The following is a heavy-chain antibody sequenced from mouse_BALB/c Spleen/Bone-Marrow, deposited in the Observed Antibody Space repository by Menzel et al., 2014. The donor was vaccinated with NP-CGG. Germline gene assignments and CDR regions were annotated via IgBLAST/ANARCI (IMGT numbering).Heavy chain of an antibody. V-gene: IGHV1-7*01. J-gene: IGHJ2*01. Sequence: VQLQQSGAELAKPGASVKMSCKASGYTFTNYWMHWVKQRPGQGLEWIGHINPSTGYTEYNQKFKDKATLTADKSSSTAYMQLSSLTSEDSAVYYCARIYYYGRDYWGQGTTHTVSS. CDR2: INPSTGYT. D-gene: IGHD1-1*01. CDR3: ARIYYYGRDY. CDR1: GYTFTNYW.